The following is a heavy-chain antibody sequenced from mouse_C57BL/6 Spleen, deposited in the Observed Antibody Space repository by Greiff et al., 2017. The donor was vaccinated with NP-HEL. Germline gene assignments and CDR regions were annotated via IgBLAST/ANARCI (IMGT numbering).Heavy chain of an antibody. J-gene: IGHJ3*01. CDR2: IYPGSGST. V-gene: IGHV1-55*01. CDR1: GYTFTSYW. Sequence: VQLQQSGAELVKPGASVKMSCKASGYTFTSYWITWVKQRPGQGLEWIGDIYPGSGSTNYNEKFKSKATLTVDTSSSTAYMQLSSLTSEDSAVYYWARGYDYDERAWFAYWGQGTLVTVSA. CDR3: ARGYDYDERAWFAY. D-gene: IGHD2-4*01.